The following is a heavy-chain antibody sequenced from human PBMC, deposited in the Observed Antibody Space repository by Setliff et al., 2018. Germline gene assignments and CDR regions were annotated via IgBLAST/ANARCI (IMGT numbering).Heavy chain of an antibody. Sequence: PGGSLRLSCAASGFTFATYGMSWVRQAPGKGLEWVSGIRADESRTYHADSVKGRFTISRDNSRKTLYLQLSSLRAEDTAISFCATDRLTLATLDYWGKGATVTVSS. CDR3: ATDRLTLATLDY. CDR1: GFTFATYG. D-gene: IGHD3-9*01. CDR2: IRADESRT. V-gene: IGHV3-23*01. J-gene: IGHJ6*04.